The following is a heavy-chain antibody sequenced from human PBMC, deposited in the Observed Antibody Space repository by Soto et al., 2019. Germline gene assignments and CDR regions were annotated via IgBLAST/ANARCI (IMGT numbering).Heavy chain of an antibody. CDR1: GYSFSKYC. CDR2: INPGGEGT. CDR3: VGDGAATYTGFDY. V-gene: IGHV1-46*03. Sequence: QVQLVQSGAEVKKPGASVQVSCKASGYSFSKYCMHWVRQAPGQGLEWMVRINPGGEGTDYAQKYQGRVTMTRDTSTSTVYLELSSLRSEDTAFYYCVGDGAATYTGFDYWGQGSLVTVSS. D-gene: IGHD3-16*01. J-gene: IGHJ4*02.